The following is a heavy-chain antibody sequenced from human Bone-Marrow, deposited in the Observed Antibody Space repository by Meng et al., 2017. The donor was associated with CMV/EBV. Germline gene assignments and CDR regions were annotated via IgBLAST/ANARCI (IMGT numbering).Heavy chain of an antibody. CDR2: MNPNSGNT. J-gene: IGHJ5*02. V-gene: IGHV1-8*03. CDR1: GYTFTSYD. Sequence: ASVKVSCKASGYTFTSYDINWVRQATGQGLEWMGWMNPNSGNTGYAQKFQGRVTITRNTSISTAYMELSSLRSEDTAVYYCARVGYCSISTCYSWCDPWGQGNLVNVSS. CDR3: ARVGYCSISTCYSWCDP. D-gene: IGHD2-2*02.